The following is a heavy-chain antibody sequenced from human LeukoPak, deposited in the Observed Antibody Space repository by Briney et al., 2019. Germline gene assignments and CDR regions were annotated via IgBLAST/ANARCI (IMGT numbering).Heavy chain of an antibody. Sequence: KTGGSLRLSCAASGFTFSDFYMSWIRQAPGKGLEWVSYISHSGGTIYYADSVKGRFTISRDNAKNSLYLQLNSLRAEDTAVYYCVRDQPYGGQYSSQYYYGLDVWGQGTTVTVSS. V-gene: IGHV3-11*01. CDR1: GFTFSDFY. D-gene: IGHD4-23*01. CDR3: VRDQPYGGQYSSQYYYGLDV. CDR2: ISHSGGTI. J-gene: IGHJ6*02.